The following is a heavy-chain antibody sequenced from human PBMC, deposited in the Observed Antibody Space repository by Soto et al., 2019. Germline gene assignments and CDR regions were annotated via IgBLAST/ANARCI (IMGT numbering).Heavy chain of an antibody. CDR1: GGTFSSYT. Sequence: QVQLVQSGAEVKKPGSSVKVSCKASGGTFSSYTISWVRQAPGQGLEWMGRIIPILGIANYAQKFQGRVTITADKSTSTAYMELSSLRSEDTAVYYCARSLTGSRARGYFDLWGRGTLVTVSS. J-gene: IGHJ2*01. CDR2: IIPILGIA. D-gene: IGHD1-20*01. V-gene: IGHV1-69*02. CDR3: ARSLTGSRARGYFDL.